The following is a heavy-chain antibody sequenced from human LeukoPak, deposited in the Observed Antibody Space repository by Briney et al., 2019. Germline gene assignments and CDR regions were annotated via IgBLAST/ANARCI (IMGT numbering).Heavy chain of an antibody. Sequence: SETLSLTCTVSGYSISSGYYWGWIRQPPGKGLEWIGTIYHSGTTYYNPSLKSRVTMSVDTSKNQFSLRLRSVTAADTAVYYCARYSGIHSYFDSWGQGTLVTVSS. J-gene: IGHJ4*02. D-gene: IGHD6-13*01. V-gene: IGHV4-38-2*02. CDR1: GYSISSGYY. CDR2: IYHSGTT. CDR3: ARYSGIHSYFDS.